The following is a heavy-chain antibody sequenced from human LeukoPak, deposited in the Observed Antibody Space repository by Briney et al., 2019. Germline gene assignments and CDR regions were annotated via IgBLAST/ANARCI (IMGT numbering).Heavy chain of an antibody. CDR3: ARDRSDRLAVAGTSAFDY. J-gene: IGHJ4*02. CDR2: ISSSSSYI. Sequence: GGSLRLSCAASGFTFSSYSMNWVRQAPGKGLEWVSSISSSSSYIYYADSVKGRFTISRDNAKNSLYLQMNSLRAEVTAVYYCARDRSDRLAVAGTSAFDYWGQGTLVTVSS. CDR1: GFTFSSYS. V-gene: IGHV3-21*01. D-gene: IGHD6-19*01.